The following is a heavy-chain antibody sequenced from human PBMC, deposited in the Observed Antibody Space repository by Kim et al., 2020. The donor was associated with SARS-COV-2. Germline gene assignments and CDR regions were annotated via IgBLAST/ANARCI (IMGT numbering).Heavy chain of an antibody. CDR2: ISGSGGST. V-gene: IGHV3-23*01. D-gene: IGHD3-3*01. Sequence: GGSLRLSCAASGFTFSSYAMSWVRQAPGKGLEWVSAISGSGGSTYYADSVKGRFTISRDNSKNTLYLQMNSLRAEDTAVYYCAKDPLRFLDPQDYYYYGMDVWGQGTTVTVSS. CDR3: AKDPLRFLDPQDYYYYGMDV. CDR1: GFTFSSYA. J-gene: IGHJ6*02.